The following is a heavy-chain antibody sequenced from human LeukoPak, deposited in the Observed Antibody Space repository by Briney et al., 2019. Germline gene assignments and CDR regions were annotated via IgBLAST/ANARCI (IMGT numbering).Heavy chain of an antibody. Sequence: GGSLRLSCAASGFTFSNSWMSWVRQAPGKGLEWVSSISSSSSYIYYADSVKGRFTISRDNAKNSLYLQMNSLRAEDTAVYYCARRGGYSSSWYNWFDPWGQGTLVTVSS. D-gene: IGHD6-13*01. CDR1: GFTFSNSW. J-gene: IGHJ5*02. CDR3: ARRGGYSSSWYNWFDP. CDR2: ISSSSSYI. V-gene: IGHV3-21*01.